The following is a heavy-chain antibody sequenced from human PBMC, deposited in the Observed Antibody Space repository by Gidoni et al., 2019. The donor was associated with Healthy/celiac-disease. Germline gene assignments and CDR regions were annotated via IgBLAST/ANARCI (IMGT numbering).Heavy chain of an antibody. V-gene: IGHV4-34*01. CDR2: INHSGST. J-gene: IGHJ5*02. Sequence: QVQLQQWGAGLLKPSETLSLTCAVYGGSFSGYYWSWIRQPPGKGLEWIGEINHSGSTNYNPSLKSRVTISVDTSKYQFSLKLSSVTAADTAVYYCARDGYSSPFDPWGQGTLVTVSS. CDR3: ARDGYSSPFDP. D-gene: IGHD6-13*01. CDR1: GGSFSGYY.